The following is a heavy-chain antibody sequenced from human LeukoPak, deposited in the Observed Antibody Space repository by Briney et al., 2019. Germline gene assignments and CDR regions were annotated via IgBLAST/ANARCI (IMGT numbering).Heavy chain of an antibody. J-gene: IGHJ6*03. CDR3: ARDKAEDCGVDCYPDYYYYMDV. CDR1: GFTFSDYY. Sequence: GSLRLSCAASGFTFSDYYMSWIRQAPGKGLEWVSYISSSGSTIYYADSVKGRFTISRDNAKKSLYLQMNSLRAEDTAVYYCARDKAEDCGVDCYPDYYYYMDVWGKGTTVTLSS. V-gene: IGHV3-11*04. D-gene: IGHD2-21*02. CDR2: ISSSGSTI.